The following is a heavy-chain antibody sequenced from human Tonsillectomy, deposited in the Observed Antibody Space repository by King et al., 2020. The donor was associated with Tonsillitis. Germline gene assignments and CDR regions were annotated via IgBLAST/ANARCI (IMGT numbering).Heavy chain of an antibody. CDR2: IYTSGST. V-gene: IGHV4-61*02. D-gene: IGHD3-3*01. CDR3: ARGLLEWLSDRDAFDI. CDR1: GGSITSGTYY. J-gene: IGHJ3*02. Sequence: QLQESGPGLVKPSQTLSLTCTVSGGSITSGTYYWTWIRQPAGKGLEWIGRIYTSGSTNYNPSLKSRVTISINTSKNQFSLNLTSVTAADTAVYYCARGLLEWLSDRDAFDIWGQGTMVTVSS.